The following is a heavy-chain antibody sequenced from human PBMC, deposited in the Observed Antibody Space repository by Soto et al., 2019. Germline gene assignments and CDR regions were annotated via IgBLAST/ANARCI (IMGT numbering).Heavy chain of an antibody. Sequence: SETLSLTCAVYGGSVNVYYWNWIRHPPGKGLEWIGEINHTGGTHCNPSLKSRVTMSVDTSKNQFSLRLSSVTAADTAIYYCATRITVFGLLIPPFDPWGQGTQVTRLL. CDR3: ATRITVFGLLIPPFDP. J-gene: IGHJ5*02. CDR2: INHTGGT. CDR1: GGSVNVYY. V-gene: IGHV4-34*01. D-gene: IGHD3-3*01.